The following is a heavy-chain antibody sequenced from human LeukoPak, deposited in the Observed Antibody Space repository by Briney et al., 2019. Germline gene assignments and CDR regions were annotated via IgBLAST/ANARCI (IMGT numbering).Heavy chain of an antibody. Sequence: GGSLRLSCAASGFTFSSYAMSWVRQAPGKGLEWVSAISGSGGSTYYADSVKGRFTISRDNSKNTLYLQMNSLRAEDTAVYYCDLLAPYTYYDFWSGYLPLDYWGQGTLVTVSS. CDR3: DLLAPYTYYDFWSGYLPLDY. J-gene: IGHJ4*02. D-gene: IGHD3-3*01. V-gene: IGHV3-23*01. CDR1: GFTFSSYA. CDR2: ISGSGGST.